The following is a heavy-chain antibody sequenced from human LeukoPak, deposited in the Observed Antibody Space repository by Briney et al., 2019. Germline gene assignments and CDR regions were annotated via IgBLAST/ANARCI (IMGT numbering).Heavy chain of an antibody. J-gene: IGHJ4*02. CDR1: GGSFSGYY. V-gene: IGHV4-34*01. CDR3: ARGTAMVSIDY. D-gene: IGHD5-18*01. CDR2: INHSGST. Sequence: SETLSLTCAVYGGSFSGYYWSWIRQPPGKGLEWIGEINHSGSTNYNPSLKSRVTISVDTSKNQFSLKLSSVTAAGTAVYYCARGTAMVSIDYWGQGTLVTVSS.